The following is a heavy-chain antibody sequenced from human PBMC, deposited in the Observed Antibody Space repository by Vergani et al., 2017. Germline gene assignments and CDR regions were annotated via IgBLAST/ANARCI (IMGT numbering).Heavy chain of an antibody. CDR1: GFTFSNSA. D-gene: IGHD5-18*01. J-gene: IGHJ4*02. V-gene: IGHV3-23*01. CDR2: ISGPGLST. Sequence: EVHLLESGGGLVQSGGSLRLSCAASGFTFSNSAVSWVRQAPGRGLAWVSSISGPGLSTYYADSVKGRFSISRDNSKNTLYLQMNSLRAEDTAVYYCAKDRGESGYSYGYYDYWGQGTLVTVSS. CDR3: AKDRGESGYSYGYYDY.